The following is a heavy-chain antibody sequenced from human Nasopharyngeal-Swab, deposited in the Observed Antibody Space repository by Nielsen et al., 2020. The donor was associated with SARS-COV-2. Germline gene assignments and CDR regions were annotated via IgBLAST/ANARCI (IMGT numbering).Heavy chain of an antibody. Sequence: VRQMPGKGLEWMGIIYPGDSDTRYNPSFQGQVTISADKSISTAYLQWSSLKASDTAMYYCARHFRGTYYYDSSGYTPLDYWGQGARVTVSS. CDR3: ARHFRGTYYYDSSGYTPLDY. J-gene: IGHJ4*02. CDR2: IYPGDSDT. D-gene: IGHD3-22*01. V-gene: IGHV5-51*01.